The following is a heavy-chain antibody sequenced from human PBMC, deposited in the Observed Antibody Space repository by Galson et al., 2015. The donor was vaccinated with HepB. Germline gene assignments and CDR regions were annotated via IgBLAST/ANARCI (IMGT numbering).Heavy chain of an antibody. CDR2: ISSSSSTI. CDR3: AILPYSSSWYGMTFDY. J-gene: IGHJ4*02. V-gene: IGHV3-48*02. D-gene: IGHD6-13*01. CDR1: GFTFSSYS. Sequence: SLRLSCAASGFTFSSYSMNWVRQAPGKGLEWVSYISSSSSTIYYADSVKGRFTISRDNAKNSLYLQMNSLRDEDTAVYYCAILPYSSSWYGMTFDYWGQGTLVTVSS.